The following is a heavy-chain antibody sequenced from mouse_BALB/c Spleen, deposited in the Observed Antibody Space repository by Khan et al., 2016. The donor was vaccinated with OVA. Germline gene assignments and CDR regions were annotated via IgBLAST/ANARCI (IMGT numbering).Heavy chain of an antibody. D-gene: IGHD2-14*01. Sequence: VRLQQSGPDLVKPGASVKISCKASGYSFTLYYMTWVKQSHGKSLEWIGRVNPNTGGSDYNQEFKGKAILTVDKSSNTAYMELHSLTSEDSAVYYCARGYDFCAYWGQGTLVTGSA. V-gene: IGHV1-26*01. CDR3: ARGYDFCAY. CDR2: VNPNTGGS. J-gene: IGHJ3*01. CDR1: GYSFTLYY.